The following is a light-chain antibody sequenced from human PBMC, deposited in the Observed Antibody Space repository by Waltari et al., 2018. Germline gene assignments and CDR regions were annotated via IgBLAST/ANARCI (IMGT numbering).Light chain of an antibody. Sequence: EVVMTQSPATLSVSPGERFTLSCRASQSVTTNLAWYQQKPGQAPRLLIYGASTRATGIPARFSGSGSGTEFTLTISSLQSEDFAVYYCQQYNNWPRTFGQGTRLEIK. CDR2: GAS. V-gene: IGKV3-15*01. J-gene: IGKJ5*01. CDR1: QSVTTN. CDR3: QQYNNWPRT.